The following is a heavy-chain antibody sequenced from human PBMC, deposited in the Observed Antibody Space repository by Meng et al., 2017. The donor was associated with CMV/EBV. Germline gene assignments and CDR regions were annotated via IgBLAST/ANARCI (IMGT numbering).Heavy chain of an antibody. V-gene: IGHV4-59*01. CDR2: IYYSGST. J-gene: IGHJ6*02. CDR1: GCSISSYY. D-gene: IGHD2-2*02. CDR3: ARGADIVVVPAAIQPIGYYYGMDV. Sequence: SESLSLTCTVSGCSISSYYLSWVRQPPGKGLEWIGYIYYSGSTNYNPTLKSRVTISVDTSKNQFSLELSSVTAADTAVYYCARGADIVVVPAAIQPIGYYYGMDVWGQGTTVTVSS.